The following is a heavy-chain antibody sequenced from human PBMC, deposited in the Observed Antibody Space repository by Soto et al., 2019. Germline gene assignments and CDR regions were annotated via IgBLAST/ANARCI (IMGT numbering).Heavy chain of an antibody. Sequence: QVQLVQSGAEVKKPGASVKVSCKASGYTFTGYYMHWVRQAPGQGLEWMGWINPNSGGTNYAQKVQGRVTMTRETSSSPAYMELSRLISDDTAVYVCARRYSSLRVMDVWGQGTTVTVSS. CDR3: ARRYSSLRVMDV. J-gene: IGHJ6*02. V-gene: IGHV1-2*02. CDR2: INPNSGGT. D-gene: IGHD6-6*01. CDR1: GYTFTGYY.